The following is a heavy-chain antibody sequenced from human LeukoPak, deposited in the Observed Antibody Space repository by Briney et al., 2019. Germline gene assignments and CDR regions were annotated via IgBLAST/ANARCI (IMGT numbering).Heavy chain of an antibody. CDR3: ARKVVRGVICWFDA. CDR1: GGSISAYC. CDR2: FLYSGST. D-gene: IGHD3-10*01. Sequence: PSETLSLTCTVSGGSISAYCWSWIRQPPGKGLEGIADFLYSGSTYYNPSLKSRVSTSVDTSKNQFSLNLSSVIAADTAVYYCARKVVRGVICWFDAWGQGTLVTVSS. J-gene: IGHJ5*02. V-gene: IGHV4-59*08.